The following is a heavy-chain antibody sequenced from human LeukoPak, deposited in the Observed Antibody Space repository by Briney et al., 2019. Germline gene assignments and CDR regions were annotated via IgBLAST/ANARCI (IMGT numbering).Heavy chain of an antibody. J-gene: IGHJ4*02. V-gene: IGHV3-23*01. CDR1: GFTFSGYA. CDR2: ISGSGGST. Sequence: GGSLRLFCAASGFTFSGYAMSWVRQAPGKGLEWVSTISGSGGSTYYADSVKGRFTISRDNSKNTLLLQMDGLSGEDTAKYYCARTRWSSSWYYFDYWGQGTLVTVSS. CDR3: ARTRWSSSWYYFDY. D-gene: IGHD6-13*01.